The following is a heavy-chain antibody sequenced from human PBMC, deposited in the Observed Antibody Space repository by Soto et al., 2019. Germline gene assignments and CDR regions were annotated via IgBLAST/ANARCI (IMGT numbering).Heavy chain of an antibody. CDR2: INPSGGST. V-gene: IGHV1-46*01. Sequence: QVQLVQSGAEVKKPGASVKVSCKASGYTFTSYYMHWVRQAPGQGLEWIGIINPSGGSTSYAQKFQGRVTMTRDTSTSTVYMELSSLRSEDTAVYYCARARYGTHFDYWGQGTLVTVSS. D-gene: IGHD5-18*01. CDR1: GYTFTSYY. CDR3: ARARYGTHFDY. J-gene: IGHJ4*02.